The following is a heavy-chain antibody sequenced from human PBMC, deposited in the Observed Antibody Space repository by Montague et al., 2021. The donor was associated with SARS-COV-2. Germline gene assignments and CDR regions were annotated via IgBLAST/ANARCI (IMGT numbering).Heavy chain of an antibody. D-gene: IGHD6-13*01. Sequence: PALVKPTQTLTLTCTFSGFSLSTSGMCVSWIRQPPGKALEWLARIDWDDDKYYSTSLKTRLTISKDTSKNQVVLTMTNMDPVDTATYYCAWMRIAAAGSPFDIWGQGTMVTVSS. CDR3: AWMRIAAAGSPFDI. CDR1: GFSLSTSGMC. CDR2: IDWDDDK. J-gene: IGHJ3*02. V-gene: IGHV2-70*11.